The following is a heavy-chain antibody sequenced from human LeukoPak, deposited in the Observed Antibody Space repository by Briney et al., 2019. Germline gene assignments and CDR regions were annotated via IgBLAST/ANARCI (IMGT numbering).Heavy chain of an antibody. CDR3: ARDNTYCSGSRCYARFDY. D-gene: IGHD2-15*01. V-gene: IGHV3-33*01. Sequence: GGSLRLSCAASGFTFSSYGMHWVRQAPGKGLEWVAVIWYDGSNKYYADSVKGRFTISRDNAENSLFLQMNSLTAEDTAVYYCARDNTYCSGSRCYARFDYWGQGTLVTVSS. CDR2: IWYDGSNK. J-gene: IGHJ4*02. CDR1: GFTFSSYG.